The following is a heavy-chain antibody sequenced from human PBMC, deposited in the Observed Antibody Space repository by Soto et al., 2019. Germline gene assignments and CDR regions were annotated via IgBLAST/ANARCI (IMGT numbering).Heavy chain of an antibody. CDR1: GFTFSSYA. J-gene: IGHJ3*02. Sequence: GGSLRLSCAASGFTFSSYAMHWVRQAPGKGLEWVAVISYDGSNKYYADSVRGRFSISTDSSKNALYLQMNSLRAEDSAVYYCVREPRYCSGGSCSIMGDAFDIWGQGTKVTVSS. CDR3: VREPRYCSGGSCSIMGDAFDI. CDR2: ISYDGSNK. V-gene: IGHV3-30*14. D-gene: IGHD2-15*01.